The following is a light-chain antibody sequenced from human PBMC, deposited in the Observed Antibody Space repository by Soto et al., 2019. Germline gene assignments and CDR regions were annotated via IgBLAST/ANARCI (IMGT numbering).Light chain of an antibody. Sequence: QSVLTQPPSASGTPGQRVTISCSGSNSNIGSNPVNWYQHLPGAAPQLLIYNNDRRPSGVPDRFSGSKSGTSASLAINGLQSEDEADYFCGAWDDSLNGPVFGGGTQLTVL. J-gene: IGLJ7*01. V-gene: IGLV1-44*01. CDR1: NSNIGSNP. CDR2: NND. CDR3: GAWDDSLNGPV.